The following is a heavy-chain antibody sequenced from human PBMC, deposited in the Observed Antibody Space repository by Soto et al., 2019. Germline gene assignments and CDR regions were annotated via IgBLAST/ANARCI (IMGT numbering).Heavy chain of an antibody. Sequence: QVQLVQSGAEVKKPGASVKVSCKASGYSFTDYHIHWVRQAPGQGLEWLGRINPKSGGTSTAQKFQGWVTMTTDTSISTASMELSRLTSDDTAISYCARGVSTDCSNGVCSFFYNHDMDVWGQGTTVTVSS. D-gene: IGHD2-8*01. J-gene: IGHJ6*02. V-gene: IGHV1-2*04. CDR1: GYSFTDYH. CDR3: ARGVSTDCSNGVCSFFYNHDMDV. CDR2: INPKSGGT.